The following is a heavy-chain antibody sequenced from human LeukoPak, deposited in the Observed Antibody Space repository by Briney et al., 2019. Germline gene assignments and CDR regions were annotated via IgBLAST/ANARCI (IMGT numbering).Heavy chain of an antibody. V-gene: IGHV3-11*01. CDR2: ISSSGTTT. D-gene: IGHD3/OR15-3a*01. CDR3: SRRRDFIDY. CDR1: GFTFSDYY. Sequence: GGSLRLSCAASGFTFSDYYINWIRQAPGKGLEWISYISSSGTTTLYADSVKGRFTASRDNAKNSLYLQMNSLGAEDTAVYYCSRRRDFIDYWGQGTLVTVSS. J-gene: IGHJ4*02.